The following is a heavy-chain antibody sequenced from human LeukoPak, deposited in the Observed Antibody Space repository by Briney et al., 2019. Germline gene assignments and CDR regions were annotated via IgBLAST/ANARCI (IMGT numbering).Heavy chain of an antibody. CDR2: INHSGST. CDR3: ARGVRDYMDV. Sequence: SETLSLTCAVYGGSFSGYYWSWIRQPPGKGLEWIGEINHSGSTNYNPSLKSRVTISVDTSKNQFSLKLSSVAAADTAVYYCARGVRDYMDVWGKGTTVTVSS. V-gene: IGHV4-34*01. J-gene: IGHJ6*03. CDR1: GGSFSGYY.